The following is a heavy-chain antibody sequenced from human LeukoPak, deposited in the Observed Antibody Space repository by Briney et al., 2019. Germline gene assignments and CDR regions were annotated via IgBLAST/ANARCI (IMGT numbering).Heavy chain of an antibody. V-gene: IGHV3-21*01. CDR2: LSSSSSYI. CDR3: ARSPEIYYMDV. D-gene: IGHD5-24*01. Sequence: GGSLRLSCAASGFTFSSFGTNWVRQAPGKGLEWVSSLSSSSSYIYYADSVKGRFTISRDNAKNSLYLQMNSLRAEDTAVYYCARSPEIYYMDVWGKGTTVTVSS. J-gene: IGHJ6*03. CDR1: GFTFSSFG.